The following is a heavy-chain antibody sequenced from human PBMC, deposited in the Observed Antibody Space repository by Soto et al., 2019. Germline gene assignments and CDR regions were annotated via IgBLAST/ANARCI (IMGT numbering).Heavy chain of an antibody. CDR2: ISYDGSNK. CDR3: AKDRAGYSNCVGSPGYGMDA. J-gene: IGHJ6*02. D-gene: IGHD4-4*01. V-gene: IGHV3-30*18. CDR1: GFTFGSYV. Sequence: GVSLRVSYAAAGFTFGSYVIHWVRQAPGKALEWVAVISYDGSNKYYADSVKGRFTISRDNSKNTLYLQMNSLRAEDTAVYYCAKDRAGYSNCVGSPGYGMDAWGQGTTVTVSS.